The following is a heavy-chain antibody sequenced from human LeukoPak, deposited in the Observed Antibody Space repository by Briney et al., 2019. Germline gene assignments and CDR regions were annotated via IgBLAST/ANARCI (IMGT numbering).Heavy chain of an antibody. CDR2: IYYSGST. CDR1: GGSISSYY. D-gene: IGHD2-15*01. V-gene: IGHV4-59*12. Sequence: SETLSLTCTVSGGSISSYYWSWIRQPPGKGLEWIGYIYYSGSTYYSPSLKSRVTISVDTSKNQFSLKLSSVTAADTAVYYCARESRSGGSLLLDYWGQGTLVTVSS. CDR3: ARESRSGGSLLLDY. J-gene: IGHJ4*02.